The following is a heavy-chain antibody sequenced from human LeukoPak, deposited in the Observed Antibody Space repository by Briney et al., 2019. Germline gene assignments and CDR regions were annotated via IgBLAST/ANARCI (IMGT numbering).Heavy chain of an antibody. V-gene: IGHV3-30*04. Sequence: GRSLRLSCAASGFTFSSYAMHWVRQAPGKGLEWVAVISYDGSNKYYADSVKGRFTISRDNSKNTLYLQMNSLRAEDTAVYYCAKDFSDIVVVVAAPADYWGQGTLVTVSS. CDR2: ISYDGSNK. J-gene: IGHJ4*02. CDR3: AKDFSDIVVVVAAPADY. CDR1: GFTFSSYA. D-gene: IGHD2-15*01.